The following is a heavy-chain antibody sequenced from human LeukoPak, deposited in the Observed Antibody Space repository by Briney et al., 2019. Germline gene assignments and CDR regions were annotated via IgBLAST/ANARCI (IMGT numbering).Heavy chain of an antibody. CDR1: GFTFSSYA. Sequence: GGSLRLSCAASGFTFSSYAMSWVRQAPGKGLEWLSVLSGSGDTTYYADSVKGRFTISRDNSKNTMYLQMNSLRAEDTAVYYCASVHDSRGYPVFYFDYWGQGTLVTVSS. V-gene: IGHV3-23*01. J-gene: IGHJ4*02. D-gene: IGHD3-22*01. CDR2: LSGSGDTT. CDR3: ASVHDSRGYPVFYFDY.